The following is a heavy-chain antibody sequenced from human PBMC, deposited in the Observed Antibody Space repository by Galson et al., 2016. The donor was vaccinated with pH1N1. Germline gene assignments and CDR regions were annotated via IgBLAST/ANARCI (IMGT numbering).Heavy chain of an antibody. CDR3: VRTVIRYFDWLGDLKD. CDR1: GFTFRSFA. J-gene: IGHJ4*02. CDR2: ISSNGGKT. D-gene: IGHD3-9*01. V-gene: IGHV3-64D*06. Sequence: SLRLSCATSGFTFRSFAMNWVRQDARKGLEYISGISSNGGKTDYADSVKGRFTIPRDNSKNTLYLQMSSLRAEDTAVYYCVRTVIRYFDWLGDLKDRGQGTPVIVSS.